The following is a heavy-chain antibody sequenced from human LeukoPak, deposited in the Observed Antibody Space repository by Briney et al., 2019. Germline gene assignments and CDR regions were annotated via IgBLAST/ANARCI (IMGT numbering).Heavy chain of an antibody. CDR1: GGSISSSSYY. J-gene: IGHJ4*02. D-gene: IGHD1-26*01. CDR2: IYYSGST. Sequence: PSETLSLTCTVSGGSISSSSYYWGWIRQPPGKGLEWIGSIYYSGSTYYNPSLKSRVTISVDTSKNQFSLKLSSVTAADTAVYYCARSYSGTLRHFDYWGQGTLVTVSS. V-gene: IGHV4-39*07. CDR3: ARSYSGTLRHFDY.